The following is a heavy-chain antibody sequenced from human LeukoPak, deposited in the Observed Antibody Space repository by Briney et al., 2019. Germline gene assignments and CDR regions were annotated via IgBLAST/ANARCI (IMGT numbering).Heavy chain of an antibody. CDR3: ARGGDSHGLGPGWFDP. D-gene: IGHD5-18*01. CDR1: ACSSSSYC. V-gene: IGHV4-59*10. J-gene: IGHJ5*02. Sequence: SETLSRTGTGYACSSSSYCWGWIRQPAGKGLEWSGRIYPSGSTNYNPSITSRVTPSVDTSKSQLSMKRSSVTAATTAVYYCARGGDSHGLGPGWFDPWGQGTLVTVSS. CDR2: IYPSGST.